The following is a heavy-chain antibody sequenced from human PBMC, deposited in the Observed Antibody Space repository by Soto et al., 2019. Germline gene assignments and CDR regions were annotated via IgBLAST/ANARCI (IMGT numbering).Heavy chain of an antibody. CDR2: IIPIFGTA. D-gene: IGHD6-6*01. V-gene: IGHV1-69*13. J-gene: IGHJ6*04. CDR1: GYTFTGYY. Sequence: SVKVSCKASGYTFTGYYMHWVRQSPVQGLEWMGGIIPIFGTANYAQKFQGRVTITADGSTSTAYMELSSLRSEDTAVYYCARAGIAARPVDDYHYYGMDVWGKGTTVTVSS. CDR3: ARAGIAARPVDDYHYYGMDV.